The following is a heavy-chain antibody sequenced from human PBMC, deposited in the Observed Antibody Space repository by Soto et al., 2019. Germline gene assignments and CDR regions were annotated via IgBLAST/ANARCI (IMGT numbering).Heavy chain of an antibody. CDR2: IYYSGST. V-gene: IGHV4-39*01. J-gene: IGHJ4*02. CDR3: ARPGAPMIPSPVDY. CDR1: GGSISSSSYY. Sequence: QLQLQESGPGLVKPSETLSLTCTVSGGSISSSSYYWGWIRQPPGKGLEWIGSIYYSGSTYYNPSLTSRFAISVDTSKTGFSLKLSSGTAADTAVYYCARPGAPMIPSPVDYWGQGTLVTVSS. D-gene: IGHD3-22*01.